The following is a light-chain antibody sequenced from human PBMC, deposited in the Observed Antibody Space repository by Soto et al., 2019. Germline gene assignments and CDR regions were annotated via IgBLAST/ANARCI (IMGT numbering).Light chain of an antibody. CDR2: DAS. CDR1: QSVSSY. Sequence: EIVLTQSPATLSLSPGERATLSCRASQSVSSYLAWYQQKPGQAPRLLIYDASNRATGIPDRFSGSGSGTDFTLTISRLEPEDFAVYYCQQYGGSPRVSFGGGTKVEIK. CDR3: QQYGGSPRVS. V-gene: IGKV3-20*01. J-gene: IGKJ4*01.